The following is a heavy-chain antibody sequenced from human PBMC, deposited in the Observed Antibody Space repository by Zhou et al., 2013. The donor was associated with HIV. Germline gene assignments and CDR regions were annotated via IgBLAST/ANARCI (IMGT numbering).Heavy chain of an antibody. CDR2: IIPIFGTA. Sequence: QVQLVQSGAEVKKPGSSVKVSCKASGGTFSSYAISWVRQAPGQGLEWMGGIIPIFGTANYAQKFQGRVTITADESTSTAYMELSSLRSEDTAVYYCARVRYYYDSLVSDNWFDPWGQGTLVTVSS. D-gene: IGHD3-22*01. CDR3: ARVRYYYDSLVSDNWFDP. CDR1: GGTFSSYA. V-gene: IGHV1-69*12. J-gene: IGHJ5*02.